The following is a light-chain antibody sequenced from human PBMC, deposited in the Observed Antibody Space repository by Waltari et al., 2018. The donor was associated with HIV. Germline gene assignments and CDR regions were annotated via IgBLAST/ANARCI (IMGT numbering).Light chain of an antibody. CDR2: KDG. J-gene: IGLJ2*01. V-gene: IGLV3-1*01. Sequence: SYELTQPPSVSVSPGQTASIPCSGDKLGDKYACWYQQKPGQSPVLVIYKDGKRPSGIPERFSGFNSGNTATLTISGTQAMDEDDYYCQAWDSDTPKVFGGGTKLTVL. CDR3: QAWDSDTPKV. CDR1: KLGDKY.